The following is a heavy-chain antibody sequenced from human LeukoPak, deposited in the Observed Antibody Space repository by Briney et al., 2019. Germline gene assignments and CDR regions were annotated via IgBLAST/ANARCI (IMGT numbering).Heavy chain of an antibody. Sequence: GESLKISCEGSGYSFPNYWIGWVRQMPGKGLEWMAIIYPVDSDTRYSPSFQGQVTISADKSISTAYLQWSSLKASDTAMYYCARWSSDSRGYYYFLEFWGQGTLVTVSS. CDR2: IYPVDSDT. CDR1: GYSFPNYW. CDR3: ARWSSDSRGYYYFLEF. D-gene: IGHD3-22*01. J-gene: IGHJ4*02. V-gene: IGHV5-51*01.